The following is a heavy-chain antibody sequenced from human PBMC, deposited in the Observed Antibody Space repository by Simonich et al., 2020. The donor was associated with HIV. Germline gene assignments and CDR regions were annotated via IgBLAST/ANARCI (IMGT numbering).Heavy chain of an antibody. CDR3: AFLGGYDSSGFDAFDI. CDR2: IKPNSGGT. V-gene: IGHV1-2*02. Sequence: QVQLVQSGAEVKKPGASVKVSCKASGYTFTVYYMHWVRQAPGQGLEWMGGIKPNSGGTNYAQKFQGRVTMTRDTSISTAYMELSRLRSDDTAVYYCAFLGGYDSSGFDAFDIWGQGTMVSVSS. D-gene: IGHD3-22*01. J-gene: IGHJ3*02. CDR1: GYTFTVYY.